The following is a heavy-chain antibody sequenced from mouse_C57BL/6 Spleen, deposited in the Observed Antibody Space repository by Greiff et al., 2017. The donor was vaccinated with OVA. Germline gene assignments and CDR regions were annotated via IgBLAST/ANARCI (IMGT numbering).Heavy chain of an antibody. V-gene: IGHV5-4*01. CDR1: GFTFSSYA. CDR3: ARAYDYGPFAY. CDR2: ISDGGSYT. D-gene: IGHD2-4*01. Sequence: EVHLVESGGGLVKPGGSLKLSCAASGFTFSSYAMSWVRQTPEKRLEWVATISDGGSYTYYPDNVKGRFTISRDNAKNNLYLQMSHLKSEDTAMYYCARAYDYGPFAYWGQGTLVTVSA. J-gene: IGHJ3*01.